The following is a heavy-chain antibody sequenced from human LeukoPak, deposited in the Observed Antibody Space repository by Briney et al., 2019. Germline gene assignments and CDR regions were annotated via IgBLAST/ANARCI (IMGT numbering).Heavy chain of an antibody. J-gene: IGHJ4*02. CDR2: IWYGGSNK. Sequence: PGRSLRLSCAASGFTFNKYTMHWVRQAPGKGLEWVAVIWYGGSNKYYADSVKGRFTISRDNSKNTLYLQMNSLRAEDTAVYYCASLGYYFDYWGQGTLVTVSS. D-gene: IGHD3-22*01. V-gene: IGHV3-33*01. CDR1: GFTFNKYT. CDR3: ASLGYYFDY.